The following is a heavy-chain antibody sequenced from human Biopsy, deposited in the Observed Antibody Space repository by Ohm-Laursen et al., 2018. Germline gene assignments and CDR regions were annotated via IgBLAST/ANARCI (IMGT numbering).Heavy chain of an antibody. Sequence: GSLRLSCAASGFSFSDYHMRWNRQAPGRGLEWVSYISGGGTIYYGDSMKGRVTISRDNAKNSLYLQMHSLRAEDTAVYYCARDTRWSPYSMDVWGQGTTVTVSS. CDR2: ISGGGTI. CDR1: GFSFSDYH. CDR3: ARDTRWSPYSMDV. D-gene: IGHD4-23*01. V-gene: IGHV3-11*01. J-gene: IGHJ6*02.